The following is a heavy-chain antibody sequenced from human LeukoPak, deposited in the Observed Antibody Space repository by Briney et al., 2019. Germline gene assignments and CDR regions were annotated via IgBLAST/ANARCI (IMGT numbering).Heavy chain of an antibody. D-gene: IGHD3-9*01. J-gene: IGHJ3*02. V-gene: IGHV3-23*01. CDR3: SKDLGHYNILTGYRHDAFDI. CDR1: GFTFSSYA. Sequence: GGSLRLSCTASGFTFSSYAMSWVRQAPGKGLEWVSAISGSGGSKYYADSVKGRFTISRDNSKNTLYLQMSSLRAEDTAVYYLSKDLGHYNILTGYRHDAFDIWGQGTMVTVSS. CDR2: ISGSGGSK.